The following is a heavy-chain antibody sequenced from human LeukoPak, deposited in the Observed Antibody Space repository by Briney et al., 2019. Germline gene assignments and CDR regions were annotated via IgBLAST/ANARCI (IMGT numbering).Heavy chain of an antibody. CDR1: GGSISSGDYY. CDR2: IYYSGST. J-gene: IGHJ4*02. CDR3: ARGPNYVWGSYRYFDY. D-gene: IGHD3-16*02. V-gene: IGHV4-30-4*01. Sequence: SETLSLTCTVSGGSISSGDYYWSWIRQPPGKGLEWIGYIYYSGSTYYNPSLKSRVTISVDTSKNQFSVKVNSVTAADTAVYYCARGPNYVWGSYRYFDYWGQGTLVTVSS.